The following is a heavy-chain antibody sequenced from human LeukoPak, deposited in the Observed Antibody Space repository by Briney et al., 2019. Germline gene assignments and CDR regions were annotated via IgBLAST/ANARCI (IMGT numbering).Heavy chain of an antibody. J-gene: IGHJ4*02. CDR3: AKAGGITMIVVVITINYFDY. D-gene: IGHD3-22*01. Sequence: GGSLRLSCAASGFTFSNAWMSWVRQAPGKGLEWVSAISGSGGSTYYADSVKGRFTISRDNSKNTLYLQMNSLRAEDTAVYYCAKAGGITMIVVVITINYFDYWGQGTLVTVSS. CDR2: ISGSGGST. V-gene: IGHV3-23*01. CDR1: GFTFSNAW.